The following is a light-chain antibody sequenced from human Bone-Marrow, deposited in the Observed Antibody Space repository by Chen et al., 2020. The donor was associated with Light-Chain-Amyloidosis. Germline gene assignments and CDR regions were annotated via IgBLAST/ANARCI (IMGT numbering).Light chain of an antibody. Sequence: ENVLTQFPATLPLSPGESATLSCRATHSVSTSLAWYQQKVGQPPMLLIYDASSRATGIPARFSGSGSGTDFTLTIANVEPDDFAVYYCQQRSHWPLTFGGGTKVEI. CDR3: QQRSHWPLT. CDR2: DAS. J-gene: IGKJ4*01. V-gene: IGKV3-11*01. CDR1: HSVSTS.